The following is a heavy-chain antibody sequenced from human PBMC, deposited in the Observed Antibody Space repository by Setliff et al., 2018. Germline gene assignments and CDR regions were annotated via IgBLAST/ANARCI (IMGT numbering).Heavy chain of an antibody. D-gene: IGHD2-2*01. J-gene: IGHJ1*01. V-gene: IGHV1-18*01. CDR2: ISAYNGKT. Sequence: ASVKVSCKASGYTLSNSILSWVRQAPGQGLEWMGWISAYNGKTYSAQKFQDRVTLTTHTSTNMGYLELRGLTSDDTAVYYCSRLVRYCSRTTCQTASGAELWGQGTLVTVSS. CDR1: GYTLSNSI. CDR3: SRLVRYCSRTTCQTASGAEL.